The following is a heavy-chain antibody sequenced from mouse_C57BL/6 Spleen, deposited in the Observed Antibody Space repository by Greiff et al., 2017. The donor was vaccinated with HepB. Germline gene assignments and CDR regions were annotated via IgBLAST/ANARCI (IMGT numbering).Heavy chain of an antibody. CDR1: GYTFTDYY. D-gene: IGHD2-2*01. V-gene: IGHV1-76*01. CDR2: IYPGSGNT. J-gene: IGHJ1*03. Sequence: VQLQQSGAELVRPGASVKLSCKASGYTFTDYYINWVKQRPGQGLEWIARIYPGSGNTYYNEKFKGKATLTAEKSSSTAYMQLSSLTSEDSAVYFCARRDGSEYFDVWGTGTTVTVSS. CDR3: ARRDGSEYFDV.